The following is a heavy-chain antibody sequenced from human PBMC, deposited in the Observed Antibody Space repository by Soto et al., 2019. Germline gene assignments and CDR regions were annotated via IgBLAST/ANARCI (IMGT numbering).Heavy chain of an antibody. CDR1: GYTFTSYA. Sequence: GASVKVSCKASGYTFTSYAMHWVRQAPGQRLEWMGWINAGNGNTKYSQKFQGRVTITRDTSASTAYMELSSLRSEDTAVYYCARDNYDILTGPNYAFDIWGQGTMVTVSS. D-gene: IGHD3-9*01. CDR2: INAGNGNT. J-gene: IGHJ3*02. V-gene: IGHV1-3*01. CDR3: ARDNYDILTGPNYAFDI.